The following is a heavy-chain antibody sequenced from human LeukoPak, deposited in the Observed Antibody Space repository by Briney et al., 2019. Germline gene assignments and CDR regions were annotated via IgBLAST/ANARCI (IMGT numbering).Heavy chain of an antibody. CDR2: IIPIFGTA. V-gene: IGHV1-69*05. Sequence: GASAKVSCKASGGTFSSYAISWVRQAPGQGLEWMGGIIPIFGTANYAQKFQGRVTITTDESTSTAYMELSSLRPEDTAVYYCARAYCPGGSTCWGNMLWGQGTLVTVSS. CDR1: GGTFSSYA. J-gene: IGHJ4*02. D-gene: IGHD2-8*02. CDR3: ARAYCPGGSTCWGNML.